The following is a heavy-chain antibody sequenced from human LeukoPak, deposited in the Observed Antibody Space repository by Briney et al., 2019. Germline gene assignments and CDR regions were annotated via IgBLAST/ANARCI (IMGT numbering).Heavy chain of an antibody. CDR1: GGSFSGYY. V-gene: IGHV4-34*01. J-gene: IGHJ4*02. Sequence: SETLSLTCAVYGGSFSGYYWSWIRQPPGKGLEWSGEINHSGSTNYNPSLKSRVTISVDTSKNQFSLKLSSVTAADTAVYYCALRSGSYYNYIFHYWGQGTLVTVSS. D-gene: IGHD3-10*01. CDR2: INHSGST. CDR3: ALRSGSYYNYIFHY.